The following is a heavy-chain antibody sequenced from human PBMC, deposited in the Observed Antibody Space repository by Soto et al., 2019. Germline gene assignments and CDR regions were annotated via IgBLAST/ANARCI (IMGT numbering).Heavy chain of an antibody. D-gene: IGHD2-2*02. V-gene: IGHV3-49*04. CDR3: ARYTYTSRYTYFGMDV. CDR2: VRNRAYGGTT. CDR1: GFIFVDYA. J-gene: IGHJ6*02. Sequence: GSLRLSCTASGFIFVDYAISCVRHSPLKWREWVGVVRNRAYGGTTDYAASVRGTFIISRDDSKSIAYLQMNTLRTEDTAVYYCARYTYTSRYTYFGMDVWGQGTTVTVSS.